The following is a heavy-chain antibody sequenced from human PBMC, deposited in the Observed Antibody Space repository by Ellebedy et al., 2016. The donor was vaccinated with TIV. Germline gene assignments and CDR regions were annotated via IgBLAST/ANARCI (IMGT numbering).Heavy chain of an antibody. CDR2: IYYSGST. V-gene: IGHV4-39*01. CDR1: GGSISSGSYY. CDR3: ARYSYDSSGFYYYYGMDV. J-gene: IGHJ6*02. Sequence: GSLRLSCTVSGGSISSGSYYWGWIRQPPGKGLEWIGSIYYSGSTYYNPSLKGRVTISVDTSKNQFSLKLSSVTAADTAVYYCARYSYDSSGFYYYYGMDVWGQGTTVTVSS. D-gene: IGHD3-22*01.